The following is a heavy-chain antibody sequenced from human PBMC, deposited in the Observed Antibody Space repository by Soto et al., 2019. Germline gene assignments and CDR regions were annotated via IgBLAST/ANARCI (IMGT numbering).Heavy chain of an antibody. D-gene: IGHD3-10*01. Sequence: PGGSLRLSCAASGFTFRTYAMTWVRQAPGKGLEWISAISGSGSFTHYADSVRCRFTISRDNSQNQLYLQMNNLRGDDTAMYYCAKIPTGSGSSKFDYWGQGIQVTVSS. CDR3: AKIPTGSGSSKFDY. CDR1: GFTFRTYA. CDR2: ISGSGSFT. J-gene: IGHJ4*02. V-gene: IGHV3-23*01.